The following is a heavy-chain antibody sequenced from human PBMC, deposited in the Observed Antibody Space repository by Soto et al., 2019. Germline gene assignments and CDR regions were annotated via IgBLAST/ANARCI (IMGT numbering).Heavy chain of an antibody. D-gene: IGHD1-7*01. CDR2: SYHSGST. Sequence: QVQLQESGPGLVKPSATLSLTCAVSGGSISSSNWCSRVRQPPVKGMGWIGESYHSGSTNYNPSLKCRVTISVDKSKNQFSLKLSSVTAADTAVYYCARVQLELRRFAYWGQGTLVTVSS. CDR3: ARVQLELRRFAY. J-gene: IGHJ4*02. V-gene: IGHV4-4*02. CDR1: GGSISSSNW.